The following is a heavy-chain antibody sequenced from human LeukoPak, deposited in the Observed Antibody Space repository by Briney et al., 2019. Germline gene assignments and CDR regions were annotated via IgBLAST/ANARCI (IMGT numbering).Heavy chain of an antibody. V-gene: IGHV4-39*01. J-gene: IGHJ4*02. CDR3: ARLDYLDGIDGDPFDY. CDR1: GGSISSSSYY. D-gene: IGHD4-17*01. Sequence: SETLFLTCTVSGGSISSSSYYWGWIRQPPGKGLERLGSSYYSGSTYYNPSLKSRDSISVDTSKNQFSLKLSSVTAADTAVYYCARLDYLDGIDGDPFDYWGQGTLVTVSS. CDR2: SYYSGST.